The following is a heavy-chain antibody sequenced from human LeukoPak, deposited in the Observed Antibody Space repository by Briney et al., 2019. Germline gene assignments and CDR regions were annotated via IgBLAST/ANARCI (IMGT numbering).Heavy chain of an antibody. D-gene: IGHD6-13*01. Sequence: GESLKISCKGSGYRFTSYWIGWVRQMPGKGLEWMGIIYPGDSDTRYSPSFQGQVTISADKSISTAYLQWSSLKASDTAMYYCARQVGIAAAGTDERFFSRWGQGTLVTVSS. CDR2: IYPGDSDT. CDR1: GYRFTSYW. J-gene: IGHJ4*02. CDR3: ARQVGIAAAGTDERFFSR. V-gene: IGHV5-51*01.